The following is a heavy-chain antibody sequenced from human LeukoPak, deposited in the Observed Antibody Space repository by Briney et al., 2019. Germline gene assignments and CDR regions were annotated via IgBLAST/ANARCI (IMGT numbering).Heavy chain of an antibody. CDR2: IIPIFGTA. CDR3: ARAGDY. CDR1: GYTFTSYY. V-gene: IGHV1-69*13. J-gene: IGHJ4*02. Sequence: GASVKVSCKASGYTFTSYYMHWVRQAPGQGLEWMGGIIPIFGTANYAQKFQGRVTITADESTSTAYMELSSLRSEDTAVYYCARAGDYWGQGTLVTVSS.